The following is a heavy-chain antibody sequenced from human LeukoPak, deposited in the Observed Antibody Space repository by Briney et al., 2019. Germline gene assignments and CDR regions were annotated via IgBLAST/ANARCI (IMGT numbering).Heavy chain of an antibody. CDR2: INPSGRT. CDR3: ARALTFPDFYYYMDV. V-gene: IGHV4-34*01. CDR1: GGSFSGYQ. D-gene: IGHD2/OR15-2a*01. Sequence: SETLSLSCAVYGGSFSGYQWTWVRQSPGMGLEWIGEINPSGRTNYNPSLKSRVIISVDTSKNQFSLRLSSGTAADTAIYYCARALTFPDFYYYMDVWGEGTTVTVSS. J-gene: IGHJ6*03.